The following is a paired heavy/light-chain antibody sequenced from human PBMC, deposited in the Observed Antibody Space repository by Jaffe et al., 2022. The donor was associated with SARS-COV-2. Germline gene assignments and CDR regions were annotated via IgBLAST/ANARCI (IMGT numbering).Light chain of an antibody. CDR3: QQYYSTPRT. CDR1: RSVFYSSNSKNY. V-gene: IGKV4-1*01. J-gene: IGKJ1*01. Sequence: DIVMTQSPDSLAVSLGERATINCKSSRSVFYSSNSKNYLAWYQQKPGQPPKLLIYWASTRESGVPDRFSGSGSGTDFTLTINNLQAEDVAVYYCQQYYSTPRTFGQGTKVEIK. CDR2: WAS.
Heavy chain of an antibody. V-gene: IGHV3-23*01. CDR3: VTQFADWYFDL. CDR1: GITFNSNV. Sequence: EVQLLESGGGLVQPGGSLRLACITSGITFNSNVMNWVRQAPGKGLEWVSEISGSGDKTVYADFVKGRFTVSRDNSRNTLYLAMNNLRVDDTAVYYCVTQFADWYFDLWGRGTLVTVSS. J-gene: IGHJ2*01. CDR2: ISGSGDKT. D-gene: IGHD3-16*01.